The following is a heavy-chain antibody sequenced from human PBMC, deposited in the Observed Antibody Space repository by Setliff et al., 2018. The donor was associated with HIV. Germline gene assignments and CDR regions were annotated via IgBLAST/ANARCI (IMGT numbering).Heavy chain of an antibody. J-gene: IGHJ6*02. D-gene: IGHD1-26*01. Sequence: SETLSLTCTVSGVSINRTDHYWGWIRQSPGKRLEWIGSVSQSGSTYYNPSLKSRITISVDRSKNLFSLKLISVTAADQGVYYCARRSIVGVTRGYYYYALDVWGQGTTVTVSS. CDR2: VSQSGST. V-gene: IGHV4-39*01. CDR1: GVSINRTDHY. CDR3: ARRSIVGVTRGYYYYALDV.